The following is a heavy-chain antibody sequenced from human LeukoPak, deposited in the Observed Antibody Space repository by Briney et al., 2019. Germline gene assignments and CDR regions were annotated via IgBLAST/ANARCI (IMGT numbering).Heavy chain of an antibody. J-gene: IGHJ4*02. CDR3: ARVPDYYDSSGYSLGY. CDR2: IIPILGIA. V-gene: IGHV1-69*04. D-gene: IGHD3-22*01. CDR1: GGTFSSYG. Sequence: SVKVSCKASGGTFSSYGISWVRQAPGQGLEWMGRIIPILGIANYAQKFQGRVTITADKSTSTAYMELSSLRSEDTAVYYCARVPDYYDSSGYSLGYWGQGTLVTVSS.